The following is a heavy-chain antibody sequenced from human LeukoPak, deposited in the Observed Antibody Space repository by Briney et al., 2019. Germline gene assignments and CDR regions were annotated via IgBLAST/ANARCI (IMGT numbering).Heavy chain of an antibody. CDR3: TTVIPSSSSDY. J-gene: IGHJ4*02. D-gene: IGHD6-6*01. Sequence: GGSLRLSCAASGFTFSGYAMTWVRQAPGKGLEWVSTIGVSGGSTFYADSVKGRFTNSRDNSKNTLYLQMNSLKTEDTAVYYCTTVIPSSSSDYWGQGTLVTVSS. CDR2: IGVSGGST. CDR1: GFTFSGYA. V-gene: IGHV3-23*01.